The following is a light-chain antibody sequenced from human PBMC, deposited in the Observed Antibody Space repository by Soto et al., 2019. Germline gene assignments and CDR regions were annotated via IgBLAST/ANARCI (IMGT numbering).Light chain of an antibody. V-gene: IGKV3-11*01. CDR3: LQRKYWPPLT. Sequence: EVVLTQSPVTLALSPGDGATLSCRTSHSVDIYLAWYQQKPGQAPRLLIYDASNRATGIPARFSGSGSGTDFTLTISSLEPEDFAVYYCLQRKYWPPLTFGGGTKVELK. J-gene: IGKJ4*01. CDR2: DAS. CDR1: HSVDIY.